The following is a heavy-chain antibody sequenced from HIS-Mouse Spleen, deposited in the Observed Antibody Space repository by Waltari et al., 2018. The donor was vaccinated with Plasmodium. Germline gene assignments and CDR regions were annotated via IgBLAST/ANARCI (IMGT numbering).Heavy chain of an antibody. CDR3: ARAAIAWGSPYYFDY. J-gene: IGHJ4*02. V-gene: IGHV3-53*02. Sequence: EVQLVETGGGLIQPGGSLRLSCAASGFTVSSDYMSWVRQARGKGLEWVSVIYSGGSTYYADSVKGRFTISRDNSKNTLYLQMNSLRAEDTAVYYCARAAIAWGSPYYFDYWGQGTLVTVSS. D-gene: IGHD7-27*01. CDR1: GFTVSSDY. CDR2: IYSGGST.